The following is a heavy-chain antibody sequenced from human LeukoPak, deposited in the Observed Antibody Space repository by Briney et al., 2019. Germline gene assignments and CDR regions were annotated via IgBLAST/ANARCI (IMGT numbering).Heavy chain of an antibody. Sequence: SETLSLTCTVSGGSISSYYWSWIRHPAGKGLEWIGRIYTSGSTNYNPSLKSRVTMSVDTSKNQFSLKLSSVTAADTAVYYCAREGATTGWFDPWGQGTLVTVSS. D-gene: IGHD1-1*01. J-gene: IGHJ5*02. V-gene: IGHV4-4*07. CDR2: IYTSGST. CDR1: GGSISSYY. CDR3: AREGATTGWFDP.